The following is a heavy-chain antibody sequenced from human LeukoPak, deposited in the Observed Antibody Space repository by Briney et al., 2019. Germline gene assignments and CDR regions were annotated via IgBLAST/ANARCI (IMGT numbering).Heavy chain of an antibody. V-gene: IGHV4-59*11. J-gene: IGHJ6*03. Sequence: SETLSLTCTVSGGSISSHYWSWIRQPPGKGLEWIGYIYYSGSTNYNPSLKSRVTISVDTSKNQFSLKLSSVTAADTAVYYCARFPPADGSYYGYYYYYMDVWGKGTTVTVSS. D-gene: IGHD1-26*01. CDR3: ARFPPADGSYYGYYYYYMDV. CDR1: GGSISSHY. CDR2: IYYSGST.